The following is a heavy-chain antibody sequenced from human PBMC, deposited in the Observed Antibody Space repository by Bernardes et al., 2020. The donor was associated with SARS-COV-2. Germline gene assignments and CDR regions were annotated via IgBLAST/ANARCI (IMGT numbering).Heavy chain of an antibody. CDR2: IWYDGSNK. CDR1: GFTFSSYG. D-gene: IGHD4-17*01. J-gene: IGHJ4*02. V-gene: IGHV3-33*01. CDR3: ARDPTMTTVTDYYFDY. Sequence: GGSLRLSCAASGFTFSSYGMHWVRQAPGKGLEWVAVIWYDGSNKYYADSVTGRFTISRDNSKNTLYLQMNSLRAEDTAVYYCARDPTMTTVTDYYFDYWGQGTLVTVSS.